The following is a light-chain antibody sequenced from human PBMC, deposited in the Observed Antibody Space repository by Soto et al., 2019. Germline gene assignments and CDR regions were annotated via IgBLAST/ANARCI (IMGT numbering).Light chain of an antibody. CDR1: NSNIGGNP. CDR2: SDN. V-gene: IGLV1-44*01. Sequence: QSALTQPPSASGTPGQKITISCSGSNSNIGGNPVNWYQQLPGTAPKLLIYSDNQRPSGVPARFSGSRSGTSASLAISGLQSEDEADYHCAAWDDSLNGVIFGGGTKLTVL. J-gene: IGLJ2*01. CDR3: AAWDDSLNGVI.